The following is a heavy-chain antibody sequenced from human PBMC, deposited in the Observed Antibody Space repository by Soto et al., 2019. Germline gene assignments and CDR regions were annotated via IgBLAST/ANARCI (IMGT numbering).Heavy chain of an antibody. CDR2: IWYDGSNK. V-gene: IGHV3-33*01. Sequence: GGSLRLSCAASGFTFSSYGIHWVRQAPGKGLEWVAVIWYDGSNKYYADSVKGRFTISRDNSKNTLYLQMNSLRAEDTAVYYCARTRIAAAGNYYYYGMDVWGQGTTVTVSS. J-gene: IGHJ6*02. CDR3: ARTRIAAAGNYYYYGMDV. CDR1: GFTFSSYG. D-gene: IGHD6-13*01.